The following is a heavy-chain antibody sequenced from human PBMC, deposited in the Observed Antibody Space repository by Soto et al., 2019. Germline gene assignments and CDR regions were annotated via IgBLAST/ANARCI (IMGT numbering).Heavy chain of an antibody. CDR3: ARFRPGWFTMVRAPYGMDV. D-gene: IGHD3-10*01. Sequence: SERLSLTCAVYGGSFIGYYWSWIRQPPGKGLEWIGEINHSGSTNYNPSLKSRVTISVDTSKNQFSLKLSSVTAADTAVYYCARFRPGWFTMVRAPYGMDVWGQGTTVTVS. CDR2: INHSGST. J-gene: IGHJ6*02. CDR1: GGSFIGYY. V-gene: IGHV4-34*01.